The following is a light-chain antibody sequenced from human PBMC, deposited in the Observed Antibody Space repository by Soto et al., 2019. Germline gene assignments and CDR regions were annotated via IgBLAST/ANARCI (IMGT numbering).Light chain of an antibody. CDR3: QQDNNWPPWT. CDR2: DAS. J-gene: IGKJ1*01. V-gene: IGKV3-15*01. CDR1: QSVSNN. Sequence: ILMTQSPATLSVSPGERATLSCRASQSVSNNLAWYQQKPGQAPRLLIYDASTRAPGIPARFSGSGSGTEFTLTISDLQSEDFAVYYCQQDNNWPPWTFGQGTKVEIK.